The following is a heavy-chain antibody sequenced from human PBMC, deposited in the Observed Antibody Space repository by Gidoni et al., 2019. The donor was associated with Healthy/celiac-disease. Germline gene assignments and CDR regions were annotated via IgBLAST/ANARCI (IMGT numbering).Heavy chain of an antibody. CDR1: GFTSSSYS. D-gene: IGHD6-13*01. V-gene: IGHV3-21*01. CDR2: ISSSSSYI. J-gene: IGHJ5*02. Sequence: EVQLVESGGGLVKPGGSPRLSCAASGFTSSSYSMNWVRQAPGKGLEWVSSISSSSSYIDYADSVKGRFTISRDNAKNSLYLQMNSLRAEDTAVYYCARDLYSSSWYNWFDPWGQGTLVTVSS. CDR3: ARDLYSSSWYNWFDP.